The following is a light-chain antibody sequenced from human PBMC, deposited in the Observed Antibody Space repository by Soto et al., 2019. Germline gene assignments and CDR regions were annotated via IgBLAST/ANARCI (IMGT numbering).Light chain of an antibody. V-gene: IGLV2-14*03. Sequence: QSALTQPASVSGSPGQSITISCTGTSSDVGGYNYVSWYQHRPGKAPKLIIYDVTNRPSGVSDPFSGSKSGNSASLTITGLQAEDEADYYCQSYDSSLSGYVFATGTKVTVL. CDR1: SSDVGGYNY. CDR2: DVT. J-gene: IGLJ1*01. CDR3: QSYDSSLSGYV.